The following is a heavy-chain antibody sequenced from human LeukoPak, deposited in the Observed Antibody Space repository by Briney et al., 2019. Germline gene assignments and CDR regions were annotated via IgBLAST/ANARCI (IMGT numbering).Heavy chain of an antibody. Sequence: SETLSLTCAVYGGSFSGYYWSWIRQPPGKGLEWIGEINHSGSTNYNPSLKSRVTISVDTSKNQFSLKLSSVTAEDTAVYYCTTDYSYGNWGQGTLVTVSS. CDR2: INHSGST. V-gene: IGHV4-34*03. CDR3: TTDYSYGN. CDR1: GGSFSGYY. J-gene: IGHJ4*02. D-gene: IGHD5-18*01.